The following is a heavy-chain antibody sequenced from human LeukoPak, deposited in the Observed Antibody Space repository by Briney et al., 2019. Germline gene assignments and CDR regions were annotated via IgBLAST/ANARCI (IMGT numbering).Heavy chain of an antibody. J-gene: IGHJ4*02. D-gene: IGHD6-19*01. CDR3: ARYISAVAAIFDY. CDR2: IYYSGST. Sequence: SETLSLTCTVSGGSISSSSYYWGWIRQPPGKGLEWIGRIYYSGSTYYNPSLESRLTISVDTSKNQFSLKLTSVTAADTAVFYCARYISAVAAIFDYWGKGTLVTVSS. V-gene: IGHV4-39*01. CDR1: GGSISSSSYY.